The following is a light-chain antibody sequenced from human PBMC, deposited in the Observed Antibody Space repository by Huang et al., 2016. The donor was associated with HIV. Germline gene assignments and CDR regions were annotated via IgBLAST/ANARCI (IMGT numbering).Light chain of an antibody. CDR3: QQFNNWPPRFT. Sequence: EIVMTQSPATLSVSPGERATLSCRASQNIGDNLTWYQHKPGQAPRLLIYGASTRATGIPPRSRGSGSGTGFTLTISGLESEDFAVYYCQQFNNWPPRFTFGPGTTVDVK. J-gene: IGKJ3*01. CDR2: GAS. CDR1: QNIGDN. V-gene: IGKV3-15*01.